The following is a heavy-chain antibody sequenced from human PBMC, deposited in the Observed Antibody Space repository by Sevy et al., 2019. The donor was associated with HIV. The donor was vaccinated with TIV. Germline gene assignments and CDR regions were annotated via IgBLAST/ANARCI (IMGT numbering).Heavy chain of an antibody. V-gene: IGHV1-2*02. D-gene: IGHD3-10*01. CDR1: GYTFTGYY. Sequence: ASVKVSCKASGYTFTGYYMHWVRQAPGQGLEWMGWINPNSGGTNYAQKFQGRVTMTRDTSISTAYMELSRLRSDDTAVYYCARDRAPRGKGTFDYSGQGTLVTVSS. J-gene: IGHJ4*02. CDR2: INPNSGGT. CDR3: ARDRAPRGKGTFDY.